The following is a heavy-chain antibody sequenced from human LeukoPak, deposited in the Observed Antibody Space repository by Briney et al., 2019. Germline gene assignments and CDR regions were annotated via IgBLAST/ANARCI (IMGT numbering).Heavy chain of an antibody. J-gene: IGHJ4*02. CDR1: GYTFTSYG. CDR2: ISAYNGNT. V-gene: IGHV1-18*01. Sequence: ASAKVSCKASGYTFTSYGISWVRQAPGQGLEWMGWISAYNGNTNYAQKLQGRVTMTTDTSTSTAYMELRSLRSDDTAVYYCARVAITIFGVVIIPFDYWGQGTLVTVSS. D-gene: IGHD3-3*01. CDR3: ARVAITIFGVVIIPFDY.